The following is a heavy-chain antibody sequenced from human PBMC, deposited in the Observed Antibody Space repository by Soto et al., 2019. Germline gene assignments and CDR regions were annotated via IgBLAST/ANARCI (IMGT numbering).Heavy chain of an antibody. D-gene: IGHD3-10*01. CDR2: LSGSGGTT. CDR3: AKQRADYGSGADTFYFDS. V-gene: IGHV3-23*01. Sequence: PGGSLRLSCTVSGVTFSNYAMNWVRQAPGKGLEWVSSLSGSGGTTYYADSVKGRFIISRDNSKNTLYLLMNRLRAEDTALYYCAKQRADYGSGADTFYFDSWGQGALVTVSS. CDR1: GVTFSNYA. J-gene: IGHJ4*02.